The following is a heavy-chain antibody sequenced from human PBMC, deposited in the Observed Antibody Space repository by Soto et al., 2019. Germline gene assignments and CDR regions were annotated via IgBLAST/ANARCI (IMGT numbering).Heavy chain of an antibody. CDR2: ISSSADSI. CDR3: ARDMSSSSRGMDV. J-gene: IGHJ6*02. CDR1: GFTFRTYE. D-gene: IGHD6-13*01. Sequence: GGSLRLSCVGSGFTFRTYEINWVRQAPGRGLEWVSYISSSADSIYYADSVKGRFTISRDNAKNSLFLQMNSLRAEDTAIYYCARDMSSSSRGMDVWGQGTTVTVSS. V-gene: IGHV3-48*03.